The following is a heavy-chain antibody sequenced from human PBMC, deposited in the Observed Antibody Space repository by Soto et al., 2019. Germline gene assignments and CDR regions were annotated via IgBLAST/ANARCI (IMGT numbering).Heavy chain of an antibody. CDR3: ARHRGPTTAENWFDP. V-gene: IGHV1-18*03. Sequence: QVLLVQSGPEVKNPGASLNISCKTSGYTFFGYDMSWVRQAPGQGLEWMGWISGYSGDTQYAQKFKGRGTLTRDISTSTVYMELRSLTSDDVATYYCARHRGPTTAENWFDPWGQGTLVIVSS. CDR2: ISGYSGDT. CDR1: GYTFFGYD. D-gene: IGHD6-13*01. J-gene: IGHJ5*02.